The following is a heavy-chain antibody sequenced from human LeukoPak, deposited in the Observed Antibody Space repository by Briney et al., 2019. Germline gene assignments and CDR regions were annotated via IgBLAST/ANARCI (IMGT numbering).Heavy chain of an antibody. V-gene: IGHV3-21*01. D-gene: IGHD3-10*01. CDR1: GFTFSSYS. Sequence: GGSLRLSXAASGFTFSSYSMNWVRQAPGKGLEWVSSISTSSGYIYYADSVQGRFTISRDNAKNSLYLQMNSLRAEDTAVYYCARAFGYYYGSGTYYRYFDYWGQGTLVTVSS. J-gene: IGHJ4*02. CDR3: ARAFGYYYGSGTYYRYFDY. CDR2: ISTSSGYI.